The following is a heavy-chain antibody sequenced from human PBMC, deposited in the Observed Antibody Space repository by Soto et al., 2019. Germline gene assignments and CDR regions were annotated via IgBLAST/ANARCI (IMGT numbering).Heavy chain of an antibody. Sequence: GGSLRLSSVASGFTSGDFGMSLVLQAPGKGLEWVAAILGNGGDTGYADSVTGRFTISRDNSQDTLYLRLSCLRAEDTAFYYCARPSILAYGTYWGQGNLVTVSS. J-gene: IGHJ4*02. CDR3: ARPSILAYGTY. D-gene: IGHD2-21*01. V-gene: IGHV3-23*01. CDR2: ILGNGGDT. CDR1: GFTSGDFG.